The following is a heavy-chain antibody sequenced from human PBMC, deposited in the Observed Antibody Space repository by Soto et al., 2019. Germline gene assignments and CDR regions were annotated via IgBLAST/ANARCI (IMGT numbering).Heavy chain of an antibody. J-gene: IGHJ4*02. D-gene: IGHD3-10*01. V-gene: IGHV3-23*01. Sequence: EVQLLESGGGLVQPGGSLRLSCAASGFTFSTYAMSWVRQAPGKGLEWVSSISDSGDSTYYADSVKGRFAISRDNSKNTLYLQMNILRAEDTAVYYCASPKVTGSYPSDYWGQGSLVTVSS. CDR1: GFTFSTYA. CDR2: ISDSGDST. CDR3: ASPKVTGSYPSDY.